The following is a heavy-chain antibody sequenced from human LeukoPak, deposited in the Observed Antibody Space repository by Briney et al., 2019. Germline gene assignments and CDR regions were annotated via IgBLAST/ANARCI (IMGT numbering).Heavy chain of an antibody. CDR1: GGTFISYA. CDR3: ARDSAYCSGGSCSPNWFDP. J-gene: IGHJ5*02. Sequence: SVKVSCKASGGTFISYAISWVRQAPGQGLEWMGRIIPILGIANYAQKFQGRVTITADKSTSTAYMELSSLRSEGTAVYYCARDSAYCSGGSCSPNWFDPWGQGTLVTVSS. D-gene: IGHD2-15*01. CDR2: IIPILGIA. V-gene: IGHV1-69*04.